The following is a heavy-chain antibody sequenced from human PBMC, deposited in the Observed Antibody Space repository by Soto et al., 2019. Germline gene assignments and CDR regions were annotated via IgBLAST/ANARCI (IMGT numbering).Heavy chain of an antibody. CDR1: GGSISSGDYY. J-gene: IGHJ4*02. Sequence: PSETLSLTCSVSGGSISSGDYYWNWIRQPPGKGLEWIGYIYYSGSTYYNPSLKSRVTISVDTSKNQFSLKLSSVTAADTAVYYCARDLYYGSGSYKNWGQGTLVTVSS. V-gene: IGHV4-30-4*01. D-gene: IGHD3-10*01. CDR2: IYYSGST. CDR3: ARDLYYGSGSYKN.